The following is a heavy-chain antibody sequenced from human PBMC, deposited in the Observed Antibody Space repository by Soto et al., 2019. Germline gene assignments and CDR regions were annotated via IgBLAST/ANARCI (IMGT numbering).Heavy chain of an antibody. CDR2: IIPIFGTA. D-gene: IGHD6-6*01. CDR1: GGTFSSYA. Sequence: SVKVSCKASGGTFSSYAISWVRQAPGQGLEWMGGIIPIFGTANYAQKFQGRVTITADESTSTAYMELSSLRSEDTAVYYCARDEGSIAARPGPLYYYGMDVWGQGTTVTVSS. CDR3: ARDEGSIAARPGPLYYYGMDV. V-gene: IGHV1-69*13. J-gene: IGHJ6*02.